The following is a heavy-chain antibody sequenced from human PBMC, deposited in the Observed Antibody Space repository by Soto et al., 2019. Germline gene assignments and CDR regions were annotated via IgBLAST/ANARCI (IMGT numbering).Heavy chain of an antibody. CDR1: GGTFSSYT. CDR3: ARDTAMAHFDY. CDR2: IIPILGIA. V-gene: IGHV1-69*02. J-gene: IGHJ4*02. D-gene: IGHD5-18*01. Sequence: QVQLVQSGAEVKKPGSSVKVSCKASGGTFSSYTISWVRQAPGQGLEWMGRIIPILGIANYAQKFQGRVTIPADKSTSTAYMELSSLRSEDTAVYYCARDTAMAHFDYWGQGTLVTVSS.